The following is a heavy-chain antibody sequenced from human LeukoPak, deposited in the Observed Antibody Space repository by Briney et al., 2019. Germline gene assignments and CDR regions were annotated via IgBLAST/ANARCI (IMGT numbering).Heavy chain of an antibody. Sequence: AASVKVSCKASGYAFTDYYIHWVRQAPGQGLEWMGWINPKSGDTNYAEKFQGRVTMTRDTSITTAYMEVSSLRSGDTAVYYCARAVFTMVRGVIHFSGPFDYWGQGTLVTVSS. V-gene: IGHV1-2*02. D-gene: IGHD3-10*01. CDR1: GYAFTDYY. CDR2: INPKSGDT. CDR3: ARAVFTMVRGVIHFSGPFDY. J-gene: IGHJ4*02.